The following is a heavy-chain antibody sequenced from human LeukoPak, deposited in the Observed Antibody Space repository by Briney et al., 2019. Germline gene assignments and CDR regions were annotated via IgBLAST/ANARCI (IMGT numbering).Heavy chain of an antibody. J-gene: IGHJ4*02. V-gene: IGHV3-49*04. CDR1: GFTFGDYA. D-gene: IGHD5-18*01. Sequence: GGSLRLSCRASGFTFGDYAISWVRQAPGKGLEWVGFTKSKAYGGTIEYAAAVKGRFTISRDDSKSIAYLQMNSLKTEDTAVYYCTRWTYGYGDYWGQGSLVTVSS. CDR2: TKSKAYGGTI. CDR3: TRWTYGYGDY.